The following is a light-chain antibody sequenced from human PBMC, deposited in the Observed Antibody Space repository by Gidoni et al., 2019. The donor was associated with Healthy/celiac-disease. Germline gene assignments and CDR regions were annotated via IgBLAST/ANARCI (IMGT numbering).Light chain of an antibody. J-gene: IGKJ4*01. Sequence: DIQMTQSPSSLSASVGDRVTITCQASQDISNYLNWYQQKPGKAPKLLIYDASNLETGVPSRFSGSGSGTDFTFTISRLQPEDIATYYCQQLTFGGGTKVEIK. CDR2: DAS. V-gene: IGKV1-33*01. CDR3: QQLT. CDR1: QDISNY.